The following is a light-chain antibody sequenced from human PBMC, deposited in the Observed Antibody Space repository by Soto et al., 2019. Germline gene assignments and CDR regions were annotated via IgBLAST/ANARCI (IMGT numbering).Light chain of an antibody. CDR3: QQYGSSPLTWT. CDR1: QSVASNY. J-gene: IGKJ1*01. V-gene: IGKV3-20*01. CDR2: GAS. Sequence: EIVVTQSPGTLSVSPGETATLSCRVSQSVASNYLAWYQQKPGQAPRLLIYGASSRATGIPDRFSGSGSGTDFTLTISRLEPEDCAVYICQQYGSSPLTWTFGQWTKLEI.